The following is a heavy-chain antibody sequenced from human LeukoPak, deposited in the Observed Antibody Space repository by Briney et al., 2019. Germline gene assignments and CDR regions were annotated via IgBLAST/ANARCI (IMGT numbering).Heavy chain of an antibody. CDR1: GFIFSDYW. V-gene: IGHV3-30*03. D-gene: IGHD3-3*01. CDR3: ASAYYDFWSGYYTGDAFDI. J-gene: IGHJ3*02. CDR2: ISYDGSNK. Sequence: PGGSLRLSCGASGFIFSDYWMTWVRQAPGKGLEWVAVISYDGSNKYYADSVKGRFTISRDNSKNTLYLQMNSLRAEDTAVYYCASAYYDFWSGYYTGDAFDIWGQGTMVTVSS.